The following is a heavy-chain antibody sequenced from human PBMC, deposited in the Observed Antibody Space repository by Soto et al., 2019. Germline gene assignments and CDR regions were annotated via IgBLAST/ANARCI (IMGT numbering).Heavy chain of an antibody. J-gene: IGHJ4*02. CDR1: GYTFTSHG. CDR2: ISAYNGNT. CDR3: AIQDYGDLIADY. Sequence: ASVTVSCTASGYTFTSHGISWVRQAPGQGLEWMGWISAYNGNTNYAQKLQGRVTMTTDTSTSTAYMELRSLRSDDTAVYYCAIQDYGDLIADYWGQGTLVTVSS. V-gene: IGHV1-18*01. D-gene: IGHD4-17*01.